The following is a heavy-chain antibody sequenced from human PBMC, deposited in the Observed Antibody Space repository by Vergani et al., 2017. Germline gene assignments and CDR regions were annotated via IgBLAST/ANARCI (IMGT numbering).Heavy chain of an antibody. J-gene: IGHJ6*02. CDR1: GFSFSTYS. CDR3: ARDCTSGGCPDNYGMDV. Sequence: EVQLQESGGGLVKPGGSLRVSCAASGFSFSTYSINWVRQAPGKGLEWVSSISGRSNYIYYADSLKCRFTISRDNSKNSVYLQMNSLRAEDTAIYYCARDCTSGGCPDNYGMDVWGQGATVTVSS. V-gene: IGHV3-21*06. CDR2: ISGRSNYI. D-gene: IGHD2-8*01.